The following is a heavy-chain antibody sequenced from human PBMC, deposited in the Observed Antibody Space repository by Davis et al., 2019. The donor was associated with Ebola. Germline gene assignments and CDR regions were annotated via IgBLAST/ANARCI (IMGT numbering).Heavy chain of an antibody. Sequence: MPSETLSLTCTVSGGTISTYHWTWTRQPPGKELEWMGHVQDRLGAKYNPSLNSRVTLSVDTSKNQFSLQLTSLTAAHTAVYYCARDQEHSYGRRFDPWGQGIQITVSS. D-gene: IGHD5-18*01. CDR1: GGTISTYH. CDR2: VQDRLGA. CDR3: ARDQEHSYGRRFDP. J-gene: IGHJ5*02. V-gene: IGHV4-59*01.